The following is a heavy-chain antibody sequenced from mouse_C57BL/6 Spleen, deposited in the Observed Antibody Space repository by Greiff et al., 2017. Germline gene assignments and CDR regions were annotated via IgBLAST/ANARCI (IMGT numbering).Heavy chain of an antibody. V-gene: IGHV1-15*01. CDR2: IDPETGGT. CDR1: GYTFTDYE. D-gene: IGHD4-1*01. J-gene: IGHJ1*03. Sequence: QVQLKQSGAELVRPGASVTLSCKASGYTFTDYEMHWVKQTPVHGLEWIGAIDPETGGTAYNQKFKGKAILTADKSSSTAYMELRSLTSEDSAVYYCTFGSYWYFDVWGTGTTVTVSS. CDR3: TFGSYWYFDV.